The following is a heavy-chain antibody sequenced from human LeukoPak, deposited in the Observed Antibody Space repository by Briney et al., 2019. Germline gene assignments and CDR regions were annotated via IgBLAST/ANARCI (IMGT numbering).Heavy chain of an antibody. Sequence: PGGSLRLSCAGSGFTFRNYWMNWVRQAPGEGLEWVASIKEDGSEKYHVDSVKGRFTVSRTNAKNSPYLQINTLRADDTAVYYCARGGHTVGTDYWGQGTLVTVSS. CDR3: ARGGHTVGTDY. CDR1: GFTFRNYW. J-gene: IGHJ4*02. CDR2: IKEDGSEK. D-gene: IGHD1-26*01. V-gene: IGHV3-7*01.